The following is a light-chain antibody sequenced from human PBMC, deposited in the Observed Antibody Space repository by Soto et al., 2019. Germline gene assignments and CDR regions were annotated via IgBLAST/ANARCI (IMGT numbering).Light chain of an antibody. CDR3: SSHTSGITRV. J-gene: IGLJ1*01. Sequence: QSALTQPASVSGSPGQSIAISCTGTSSDVGGYDYVSWYQQHPDKAPKLMIYEVTKRPSGVSNRFSGSKSGNTASLTISGLQPEDEADYFCSSHTSGITRVFGSGTKLTVL. CDR1: SSDVGGYDY. V-gene: IGLV2-14*01. CDR2: EVT.